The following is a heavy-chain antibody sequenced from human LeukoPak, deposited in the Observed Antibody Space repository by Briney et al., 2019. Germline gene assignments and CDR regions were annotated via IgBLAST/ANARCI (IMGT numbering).Heavy chain of an antibody. CDR1: GYTFTGYY. V-gene: IGHV1-2*02. J-gene: IGHJ4*02. Sequence: ASVKVSCKASGYTFTGYYMHWVRQAPGQGLEWMGWINPNSGGTNYAQKFQGRVTMTRDTSISTAYMELSRLRSDDTAVYYCAREGGLYCSSTSCPIDYWGQGTLVTVSS. D-gene: IGHD2-2*01. CDR2: INPNSGGT. CDR3: AREGGLYCSSTSCPIDY.